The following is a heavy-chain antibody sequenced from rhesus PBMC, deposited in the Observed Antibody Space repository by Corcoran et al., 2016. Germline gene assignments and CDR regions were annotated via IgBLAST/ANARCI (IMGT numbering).Heavy chain of an antibody. CDR3: ARLYYFDSGYGFDY. D-gene: IGHD3-28*01. J-gene: IGHJ4*01. CDR1: GGSFSHYW. V-gene: IGHV4-80*01. Sequence: QVQLQESGPGLVKPSEPLSLTCAVSGGSFSHYWWSLIPQPPGKGLEWIGEINGNSGKTNHNPSLKSRVTISKDASKNQFSLKLSSVTAADTAVYWCARLYYFDSGYGFDYWGQGVLVTVSS. CDR2: INGNSGKT.